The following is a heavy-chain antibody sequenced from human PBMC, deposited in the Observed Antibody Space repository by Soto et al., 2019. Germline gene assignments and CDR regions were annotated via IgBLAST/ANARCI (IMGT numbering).Heavy chain of an antibody. V-gene: IGHV3-7*01. J-gene: IGHJ4*02. D-gene: IGHD3-16*01. CDR3: VRWHGGGFDY. CDR2: IKKDGSEK. Sequence: GGSLRLSCAASGFTFSDYWMSWVRQAPGEGLEWVANIKKDGSEKYCVDSVKGRFTVSRDNAQNSLYLQMNSLRVEDTAVYYGVRWHGGGFDYWGRGTLVTVSS. CDR1: GFTFSDYW.